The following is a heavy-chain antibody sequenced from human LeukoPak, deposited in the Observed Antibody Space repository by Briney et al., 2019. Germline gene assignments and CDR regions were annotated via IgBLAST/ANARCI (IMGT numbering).Heavy chain of an antibody. V-gene: IGHV3-23*01. J-gene: IGHJ4*02. CDR2: ISGSGGST. Sequence: GGSLGLSCAASGFTFSSYAMSWVRQAPGKGLEWVSAISGSGGSTYYADSVKGRFTISRDNSKNTLYLQMNSLRAEDTAVYYCAKDGGYCSSTSCFHFDYWGQGTLVTVSS. D-gene: IGHD2-2*01. CDR3: AKDGGYCSSTSCFHFDY. CDR1: GFTFSSYA.